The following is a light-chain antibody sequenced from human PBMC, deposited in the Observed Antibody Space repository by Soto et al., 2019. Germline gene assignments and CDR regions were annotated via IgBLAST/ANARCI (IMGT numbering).Light chain of an antibody. Sequence: EIVMTQSPATLSVSPGERATPSCRASQSVSSNLAWYQQKPGQAPRLLIYGASTRATGIPARFSGSWSGTEFTLTISSLQSEDFAVYYCQQYNNWPPWTFGQGTKVEIK. CDR2: GAS. J-gene: IGKJ1*01. CDR3: QQYNNWPPWT. CDR1: QSVSSN. V-gene: IGKV3-15*01.